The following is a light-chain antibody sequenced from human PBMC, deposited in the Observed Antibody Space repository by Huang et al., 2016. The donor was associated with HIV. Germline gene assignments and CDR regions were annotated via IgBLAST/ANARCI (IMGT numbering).Light chain of an antibody. V-gene: IGKV1-39*01. J-gene: IGKJ2*01. CDR1: QTITTY. Sequence: DIQMTQSPPSLSASIGDRVTITGRTSQTITTYLNWYRHKPGEAPDLLIQCASTLQNGVPSRFSGGGSGTFFTLTINNLQPEDFGSYYCQQSYGTPFTFGRGTKVDIK. CDR2: CAS. CDR3: QQSYGTPFT.